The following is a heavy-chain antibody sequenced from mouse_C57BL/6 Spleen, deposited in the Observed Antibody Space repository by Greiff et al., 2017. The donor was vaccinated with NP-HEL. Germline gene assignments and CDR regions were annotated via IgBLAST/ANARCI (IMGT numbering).Heavy chain of an antibody. J-gene: IGHJ4*01. CDR3: ARSRYDPRTMDY. V-gene: IGHV1-50*01. CDR2: IDPSDSDT. Sequence: VQLQQPGAELVKPGASVKLSCKASGYTFTSYWMQWVKQRPGQGLEWIGEIDPSDSDTNYNQKFKGKATLTVDTSSSTAYMQLSSLTSEDSAVYYCARSRYDPRTMDYWGQGTSVTVSS. D-gene: IGHD2-3*01. CDR1: GYTFTSYW.